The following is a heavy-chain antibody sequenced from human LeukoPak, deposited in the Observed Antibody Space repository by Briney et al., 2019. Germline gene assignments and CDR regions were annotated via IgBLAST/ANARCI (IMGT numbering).Heavy chain of an antibody. Sequence: EASVKVSCEASGYTLTSYGINWMRQAPGQGLEWMGWISTQSGNTNYAQKVQGRLTLTTDRSTNTAYMGLRSLRSDDTAVYYCARGAYGDKWGQGTMVTVSS. CDR3: ARGAYGDK. J-gene: IGHJ4*02. CDR2: ISTQSGNT. V-gene: IGHV1-18*01. CDR1: GYTLTSYG. D-gene: IGHD4-17*01.